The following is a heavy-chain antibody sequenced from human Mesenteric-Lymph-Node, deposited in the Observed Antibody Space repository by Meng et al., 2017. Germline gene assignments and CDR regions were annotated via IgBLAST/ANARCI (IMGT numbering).Heavy chain of an antibody. J-gene: IGHJ3*02. CDR3: ARGHTGSYYRTFDI. Sequence: GESLKISCAASGFTFSSYWMHWVRQAPGKGLVWVSRINSDGSSTSYADSVKGRFTISRDNAKNTLYLQMNSLRAEDTAVYYCARGHTGSYYRTFDIWGQGTMVTVSS. CDR1: GFTFSSYW. D-gene: IGHD1-26*01. V-gene: IGHV3-74*01. CDR2: INSDGSST.